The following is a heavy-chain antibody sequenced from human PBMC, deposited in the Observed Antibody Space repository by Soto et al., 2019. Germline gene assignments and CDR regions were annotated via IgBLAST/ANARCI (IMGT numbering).Heavy chain of an antibody. CDR2: ISNSGST. D-gene: IGHD5-18*01. CDR3: ATESGSTYGYFEN. V-gene: IGHV4-30-4*01. CDR1: GGSVTSDEDY. Sequence: SETLSLTCTVSGGSVTSDEDYWTWIRHSPGKGLERIGYISNSGSTGYNPSLKTRLSMSVDRPKNQFTLRLTSVTAADTAVYFCATESGSTYGYFENWGQGPQVT. J-gene: IGHJ4*02.